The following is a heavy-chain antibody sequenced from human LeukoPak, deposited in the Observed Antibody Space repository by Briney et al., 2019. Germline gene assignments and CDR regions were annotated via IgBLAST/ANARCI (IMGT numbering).Heavy chain of an antibody. V-gene: IGHV5-51*01. J-gene: IGHJ4*02. Sequence: GESLKISCKGSGYSFTSYWVGWVRQMPGKGLGWMGIIYPGDSDTRYSPSFQGQVTISADKSISTAYLQWSRLKASDTAMYYCARQAPLVRGEFDYWGQGTLVTVSS. CDR1: GYSFTSYW. CDR3: ARQAPLVRGEFDY. CDR2: IYPGDSDT. D-gene: IGHD3-10*01.